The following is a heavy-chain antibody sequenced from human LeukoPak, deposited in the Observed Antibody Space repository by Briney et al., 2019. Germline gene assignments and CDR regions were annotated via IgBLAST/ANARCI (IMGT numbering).Heavy chain of an antibody. D-gene: IGHD4-17*01. V-gene: IGHV4-34*01. CDR3: ARALHNYGDPSYWYFDL. J-gene: IGHJ2*01. CDR1: GGSFSGYY. CDR2: INHSGST. Sequence: AETLSLTCAVYGGSFSGYYWSWIRQPPGKGLEWIGEINHSGSTNYNPSLKSRVTISVDTSKNQFSLKLSSVTAADTAVYYCARALHNYGDPSYWYFDLWGRGTLITVSS.